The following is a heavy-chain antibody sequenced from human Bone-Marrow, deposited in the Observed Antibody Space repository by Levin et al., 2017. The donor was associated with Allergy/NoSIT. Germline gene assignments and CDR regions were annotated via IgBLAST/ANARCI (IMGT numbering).Heavy chain of an antibody. Sequence: GGSLRLSCAASGFTVSSNYMSWVRQAPGKGLEWVSVIYSGGSTYYADSVKGRFTISRDNSKNTLYLQMNSLRAEDTAVYYCARELHSYGYGSWFDPWGQGTLVTVSS. V-gene: IGHV3-53*01. D-gene: IGHD5-18*01. J-gene: IGHJ5*02. CDR2: IYSGGST. CDR3: ARELHSYGYGSWFDP. CDR1: GFTVSSNY.